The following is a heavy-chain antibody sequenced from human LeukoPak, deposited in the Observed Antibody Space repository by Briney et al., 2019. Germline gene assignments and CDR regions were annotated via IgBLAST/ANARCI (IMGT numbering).Heavy chain of an antibody. V-gene: IGHV4-30-2*01. CDR2: IYHSGST. CDR3: ARGDGGVRGVYYYYYGMDV. D-gene: IGHD3-10*01. J-gene: IGHJ6*02. CDR1: GGSINSGGYY. Sequence: SETLSLTCTVSGGSINSGGYYWSWIRQPPGKGLEWIGYIYHSGSTYYNPSLKSRVTISVDRSKNQFSLKLSSVTAADTAVYYCARGDGGVRGVYYYYYGMDVWGQGTTVTVSS.